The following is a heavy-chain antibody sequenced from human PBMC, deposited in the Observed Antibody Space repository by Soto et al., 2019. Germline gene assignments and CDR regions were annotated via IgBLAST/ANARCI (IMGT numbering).Heavy chain of an antibody. J-gene: IGHJ4*02. CDR2: IAYDGTIK. CDR1: GFTFSANA. V-gene: IGHV3-30-3*01. CDR3: ARDKIKGAPDYLDS. D-gene: IGHD1-26*01. Sequence: QEQLVESGGDVVQPGRSLTLSCAASGFTFSANAMDWVRQAPGKGLEWVAVIAYDGTIKIYRDSVKGRFTISRDDSKSTLYLQMNSLRPEDTAVYYCARDKIKGAPDYLDSWGQGTLVTFPS.